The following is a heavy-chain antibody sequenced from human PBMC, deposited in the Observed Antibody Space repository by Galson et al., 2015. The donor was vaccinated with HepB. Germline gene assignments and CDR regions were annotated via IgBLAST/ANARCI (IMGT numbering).Heavy chain of an antibody. CDR3: TRAAAGRTATTTLA. J-gene: IGHJ5*02. V-gene: IGHV3-30-3*01. D-gene: IGHD4-17*01. CDR2: VSFDGRNT. Sequence: SLRLSCAGSGFDFNDSSIHWVRQSPGTGLEWVAGVSFDGRNTYYADSVKGRFIISRDSSKKTVYLQMNSLRSRDTAVYYCTRAAAGRTATTTLAWGQGLLVTVSS. CDR1: GFDFNDSS.